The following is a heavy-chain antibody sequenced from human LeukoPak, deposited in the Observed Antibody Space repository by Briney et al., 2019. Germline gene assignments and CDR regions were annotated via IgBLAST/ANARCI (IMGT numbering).Heavy chain of an antibody. J-gene: IGHJ4*02. V-gene: IGHV4-38-2*02. CDR2: INHSGST. D-gene: IGHD3-10*01. Sequence: SETLSLTCTVSGYSISSGYYWGWIRQPPGKGLEWIGEINHSGSTNYNPSLKSRVTISVDTSKNQFSLKLSSVTAADTAVYYCARQSGSGNYWGQGTLVTVSS. CDR3: ARQSGSGNY. CDR1: GYSISSGYY.